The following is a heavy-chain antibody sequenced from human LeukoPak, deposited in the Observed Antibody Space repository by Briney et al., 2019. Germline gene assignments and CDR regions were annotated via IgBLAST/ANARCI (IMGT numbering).Heavy chain of an antibody. CDR1: GGSFSGYY. CDR3: ARGGSKWLARYFDL. Sequence: SETLSLTCAVYGGSFSGYYWSWIRQPPGKGLEWIGEINHRGSTNYNPSLKSRVTISVDTSKNQFSLKLSSVTAADTAVYYCARGGSKWLARYFDLWGRGTLVTVSS. V-gene: IGHV4-34*01. J-gene: IGHJ2*01. D-gene: IGHD3-22*01. CDR2: INHRGST.